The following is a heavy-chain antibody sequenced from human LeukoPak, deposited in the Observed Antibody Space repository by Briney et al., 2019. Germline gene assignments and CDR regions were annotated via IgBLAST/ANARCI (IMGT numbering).Heavy chain of an antibody. V-gene: IGHV3-7*01. CDR3: ASDEQLVPQIDY. J-gene: IGHJ4*02. CDR1: GFSFSPFW. D-gene: IGHD6-13*01. Sequence: GCSLRLSCAASGFSFSPFWMSWVRQAPGQGLAGVANIDQDRCEQYYVGSVEGRFTISRDNAQDSLYLQMNSLRRQDTGVYYFASDEQLVPQIDYWGQGTLVTVSS. CDR2: IDQDRCEQ.